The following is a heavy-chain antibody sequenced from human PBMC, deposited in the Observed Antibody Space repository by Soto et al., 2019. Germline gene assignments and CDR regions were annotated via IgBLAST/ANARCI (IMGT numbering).Heavy chain of an antibody. D-gene: IGHD5-12*01. Sequence: QVQLQESGPGLVKPSQTLSLTCTVSGGSISIGGYYWSWIRQHSGKGLEWIGYIYYSGSTYYNPSLKSRVTISVVTSKNQFSLKLSSVTAADTAVYYCARGDVEMATIGAFRYWGQGTLVTVSS. V-gene: IGHV4-31*03. J-gene: IGHJ1*01. CDR3: ARGDVEMATIGAFRY. CDR2: IYYSGST. CDR1: GGSISIGGYY.